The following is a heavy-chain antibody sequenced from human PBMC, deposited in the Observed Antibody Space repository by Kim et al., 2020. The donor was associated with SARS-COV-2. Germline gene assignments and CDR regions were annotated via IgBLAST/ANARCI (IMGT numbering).Heavy chain of an antibody. Sequence: ASVKVSCKASGYTFTNYGVHWWRQAPGQRLEWMAWINTATGNSGSLQNFHGRATITRDTSATTAYMELSSLTSEDTAIYYCARDRSYYDIWGQGTLITVSS. J-gene: IGHJ4*02. CDR2: INTATGNS. CDR1: GYTFTNYG. CDR3: ARDRSYYDI. V-gene: IGHV1-3*04. D-gene: IGHD3-22*01.